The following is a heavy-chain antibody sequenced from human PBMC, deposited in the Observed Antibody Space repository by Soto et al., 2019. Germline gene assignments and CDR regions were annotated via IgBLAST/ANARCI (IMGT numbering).Heavy chain of an antibody. V-gene: IGHV4-4*07. CDR3: GRESGETWDYEAS. D-gene: IGHD1-7*01. CDR2: LNTYGNT. J-gene: IGHJ5*01. Sequence: SETLSLTCTVSGGSMSSYRWSWILQPAGKGLEWIGRLNTYGNTHYNPSLKSRVTVSVDTSRNQFSLTLRSVTAADSAVYHCGRESGETWDYEASWGHGTPVTVSS. CDR1: GGSMSSYR.